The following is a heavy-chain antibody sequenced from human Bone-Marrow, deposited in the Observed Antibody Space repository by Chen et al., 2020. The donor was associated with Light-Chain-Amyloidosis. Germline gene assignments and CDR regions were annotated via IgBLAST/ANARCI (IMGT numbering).Heavy chain of an antibody. CDR2: IVGLTDAI. V-gene: IGHV3-48*01. Sequence: VRLVESGGGLVQPGGSLRLSCAASGFTFSGYSMNWVRQTPGKGLGWISYIVGLTDAIFYANSVRGRFTISRDNAKRSLYLQMNSLRVEDTAVYYCARDSGESAADDLWGQGTLVTVSP. CDR1: GFTFSGYS. CDR3: ARDSGESAADDL. D-gene: IGHD6-13*01. J-gene: IGHJ4*02.